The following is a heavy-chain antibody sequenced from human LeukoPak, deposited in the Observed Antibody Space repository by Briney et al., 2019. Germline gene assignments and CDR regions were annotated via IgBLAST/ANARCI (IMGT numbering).Heavy chain of an antibody. CDR2: GTSI. J-gene: IGHJ4*02. D-gene: IGHD3-22*01. Sequence: GTSIYYADSVKGRFTISRDNAKNSLYLQMNSLRAEDTAVYYCARDPYYYDSSGYSHSDYWGQGTLVTVSS. V-gene: IGHV3-11*04. CDR3: ARDPYYYDSSGYSHSDY.